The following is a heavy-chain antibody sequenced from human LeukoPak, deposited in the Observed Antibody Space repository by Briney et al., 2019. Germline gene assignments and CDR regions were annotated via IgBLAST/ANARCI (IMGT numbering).Heavy chain of an antibody. Sequence: GGSLRLSCAASGFTFSSYSMNWVRQAPGKGLEWVSVVNWDGVNTYYGGSVKGRFIISRDNSKNSLYLQMNSLTIEDTALYYCAKGAPKSPYYYDTSVYSPPKYWGQGTLVTVSS. CDR3: AKGAPKSPYYYDTSVYSPPKY. CDR1: GFTFSSYS. V-gene: IGHV3-43*01. D-gene: IGHD3-22*01. J-gene: IGHJ4*02. CDR2: VNWDGVNT.